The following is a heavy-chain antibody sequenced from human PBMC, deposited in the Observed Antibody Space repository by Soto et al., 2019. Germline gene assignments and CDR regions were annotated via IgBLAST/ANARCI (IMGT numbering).Heavy chain of an antibody. Sequence: ASVKVSCKASGYSFTDYHIHWVRQAPGQGLGWLGRINPKSGGTSTAQKFQGWVTMTTDTSISTASMELNSLRAEDTAVYYCAKVLHPSIAAAGTINYYYGMDVWGQGTTVTVSS. V-gene: IGHV1-2*04. D-gene: IGHD6-13*01. J-gene: IGHJ6*02. CDR3: AKVLHPSIAAAGTINYYYGMDV. CDR1: GYSFTDYH. CDR2: INPKSGGT.